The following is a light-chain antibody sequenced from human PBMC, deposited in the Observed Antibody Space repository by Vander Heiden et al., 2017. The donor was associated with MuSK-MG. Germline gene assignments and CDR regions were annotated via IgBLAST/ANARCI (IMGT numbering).Light chain of an antibody. CDR3: QQRSIWPLIT. J-gene: IGKJ3*01. Sequence: EIVLTQFPATLSLSPGERATLSCRASQSVSSYLAWYQQKPGQAPRLLIYDASNRATGIPARFSGSGSGTDFTLTISSLEPEDFAVYYCQQRSIWPLITFGPGTKVDIK. V-gene: IGKV3-11*01. CDR2: DAS. CDR1: QSVSSY.